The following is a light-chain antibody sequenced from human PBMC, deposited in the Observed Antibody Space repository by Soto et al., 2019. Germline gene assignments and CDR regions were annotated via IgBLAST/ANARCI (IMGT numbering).Light chain of an antibody. CDR1: SSDIGIYNY. Sequence: QSVLTQPASVSGSPGQSITISCTGTSSDIGIYNYVSWYQHHPGKAPKLMIYEVSNRPSGVSNRFSGSKSGNTASLTISGLQAEDEADYYCISYTTSTTLVVFGGGTQLTVL. V-gene: IGLV2-14*01. CDR2: EVS. J-gene: IGLJ2*01. CDR3: ISYTTSTTLVV.